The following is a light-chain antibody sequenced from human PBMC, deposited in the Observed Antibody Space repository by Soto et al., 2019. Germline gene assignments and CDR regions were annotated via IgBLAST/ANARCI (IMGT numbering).Light chain of an antibody. CDR2: GAS. CDR3: QQYDAWPLT. Sequence: EIVFTQSPATLSVAPWERSTLSCRANQSVSSNLAWYQQKPGQAPRLLISGASTRATGIPARFSGSWSGTEFTLTINSLQSEDFAVYYCQQYDAWPLTFGGGTKVDIK. CDR1: QSVSSN. V-gene: IGKV3-15*01. J-gene: IGKJ4*01.